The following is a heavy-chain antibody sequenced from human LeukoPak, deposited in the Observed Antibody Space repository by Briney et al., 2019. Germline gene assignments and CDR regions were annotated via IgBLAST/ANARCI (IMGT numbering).Heavy chain of an antibody. D-gene: IGHD6-13*01. CDR2: IYPGDSDT. V-gene: IGHV5-51*01. CDR1: GYSFTSYW. J-gene: IGHJ4*02. Sequence: GESLKISCKGSGYSFTSYWIGWVGQMPGKGLEWMGIIYPGDSDTRYSPSFQGQVTISADKSISTAYLQWSSLRASDTAMYYCARFRKGPGGYFYYWGQGTLVTVSS. CDR3: ARFRKGPGGYFYY.